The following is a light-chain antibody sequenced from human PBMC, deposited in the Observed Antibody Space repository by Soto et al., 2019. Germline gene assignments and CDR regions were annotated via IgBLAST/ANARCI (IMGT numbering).Light chain of an antibody. Sequence: QSALTQPASVSGSPGQSITISCTGTSSDVVGYYHVSWYQQHPGKAPKVMIYEGSNRPSGVSNRFSGSKSGNTASLTISGLPEEDEADYYCSSYISSSWVFGGGTQLTVL. CDR2: EGS. V-gene: IGLV2-14*01. J-gene: IGLJ3*02. CDR3: SSYISSSWV. CDR1: SSDVVGYYH.